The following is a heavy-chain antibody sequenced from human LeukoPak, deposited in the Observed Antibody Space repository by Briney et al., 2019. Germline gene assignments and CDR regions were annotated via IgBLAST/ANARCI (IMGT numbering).Heavy chain of an antibody. D-gene: IGHD3-22*01. V-gene: IGHV3-23*01. CDR1: GFTFSSYG. CDR2: ISGSGLST. CDR3: AKGSSGYFVDL. Sequence: GGSLRLSCAASGFTFSSYGMSWVRQAPGKGLEWVSGISGSGLSTYYADSVKGRFTISRDNSKNTLFLQMNSLRAEDTALYYCAKGSSGYFVDLWGQGTLVTVSS. J-gene: IGHJ5*02.